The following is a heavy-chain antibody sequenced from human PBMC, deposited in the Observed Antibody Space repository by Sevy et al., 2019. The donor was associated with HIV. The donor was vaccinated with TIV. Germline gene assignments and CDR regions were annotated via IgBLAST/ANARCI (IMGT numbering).Heavy chain of an antibody. CDR2: IIPIFGTA. V-gene: IGHV1-69*13. CDR1: GGTFSSYA. Sequence: ASVKVSCKASGGTFSSYAISWVRQAPGQGLEWMGGIIPIFGTANYAQKFQGRVTITADESRSTAYMELSSLRSEDTAVYYCARVRYSSGWYTTYNWFDPWGQGTLVTVSS. D-gene: IGHD6-19*01. CDR3: ARVRYSSGWYTTYNWFDP. J-gene: IGHJ5*02.